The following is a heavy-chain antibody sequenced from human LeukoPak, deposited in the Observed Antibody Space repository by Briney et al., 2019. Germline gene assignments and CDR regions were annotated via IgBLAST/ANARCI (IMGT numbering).Heavy chain of an antibody. Sequence: PGGSLRLSCAASGFTLSDYFMHWVRQAPGKGLEWVAFTSHDGSDTGIADSVRGRFTVSGDNSKNSLYLQMDSLTPEDTAIYYCAKDGPTYWYFDVWGRGTLVTVSS. J-gene: IGHJ2*01. V-gene: IGHV3-30*04. CDR2: TSHDGSDT. CDR3: AKDGPTYWYFDV. CDR1: GFTLSDYF.